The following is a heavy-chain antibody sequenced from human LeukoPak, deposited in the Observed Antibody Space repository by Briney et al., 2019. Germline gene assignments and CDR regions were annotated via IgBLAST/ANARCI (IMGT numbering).Heavy chain of an antibody. Sequence: VASVKVSCKASGYTFTGYYMHWVRQAPGQGLEWMGWINPNSGGTNYAQKFHGRVTMTRDTSISTAYMELRRLRSDDTAVYYCARGAHYHDSPQGHDYWGQGTLVTVSS. CDR2: INPNSGGT. D-gene: IGHD3-22*01. CDR1: GYTFTGYY. CDR3: ARGAHYHDSPQGHDY. V-gene: IGHV1-2*02. J-gene: IGHJ4*02.